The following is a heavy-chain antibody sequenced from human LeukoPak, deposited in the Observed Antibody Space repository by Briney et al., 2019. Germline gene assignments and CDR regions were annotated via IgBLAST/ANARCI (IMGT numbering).Heavy chain of an antibody. D-gene: IGHD3-22*01. CDR3: ARVSSSGYYFLFDY. J-gene: IGHJ4*02. CDR2: IYYSGST. CDR1: GGSISSGEYY. V-gene: IGHV4-30-4*01. Sequence: SQTLSLTCTVSGGSISSGEYYWSWIRQPPGRGLEWIGNIYYSGSTYYDPSLKSRVTISVDTSKNQFSLKLSSVTAADTAVYYCARVSSSGYYFLFDYWGQGTLVTVSS.